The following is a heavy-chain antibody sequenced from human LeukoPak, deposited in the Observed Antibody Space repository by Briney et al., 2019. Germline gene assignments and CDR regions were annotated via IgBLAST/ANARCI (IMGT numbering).Heavy chain of an antibody. CDR1: GYSFTSYW. V-gene: IGHV5-51*01. Sequence: GESLKISCKGSGYSFTSYWIGWVRQMPGKGLEWMGIIYPGDSDTRYSPSFQGQVTISADKSISTAYLQWRSLKASDTAMYYCARHVPTPILSSTSCYQCDAFDIWGQGTVVTVSS. CDR3: ARHVPTPILSSTSCYQCDAFDI. J-gene: IGHJ3*02. D-gene: IGHD2-2*01. CDR2: IYPGDSDT.